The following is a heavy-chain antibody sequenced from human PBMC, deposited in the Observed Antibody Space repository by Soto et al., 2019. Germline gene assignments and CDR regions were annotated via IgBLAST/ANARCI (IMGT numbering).Heavy chain of an antibody. V-gene: IGHV3-48*01. CDR2: ISSSSSTT. J-gene: IGHJ5*02. CDR1: GFTFSTYA. CDR3: ARGAYLNWFDP. Sequence: PGGSLRLSCAASGFTFSTYAMNWVRQAPGKGLEWVSYISSSSSTTYYADSVKGRFTISRDNAKNSLYLQMNSLRAEDTAVYYCARGAYLNWFDPWGQGTLVTVSS.